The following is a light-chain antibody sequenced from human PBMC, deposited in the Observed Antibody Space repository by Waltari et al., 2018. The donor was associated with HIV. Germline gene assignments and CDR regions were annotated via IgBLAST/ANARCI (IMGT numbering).Light chain of an antibody. CDR2: DVT. Sequence: QSALTQPASVSGSPGQSITISCPGTSRDVGGYNYVPWYHQPPGKAPKLLIYDVTKRPSGVSNRLSGSKSGNTASLTISGLQAEDEAAYYCCSYAGSSTVIFGGGTKLTVL. CDR3: CSYAGSSTVI. J-gene: IGLJ2*01. CDR1: SRDVGGYNY. V-gene: IGLV2-23*02.